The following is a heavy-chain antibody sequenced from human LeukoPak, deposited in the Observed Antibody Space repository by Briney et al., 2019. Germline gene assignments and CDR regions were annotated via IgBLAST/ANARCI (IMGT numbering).Heavy chain of an antibody. V-gene: IGHV1-69*13. CDR3: ARDLKPYNWKLLSHMDV. J-gene: IGHJ6*03. CDR2: IIPIFGTA. Sequence: SVKVSCKASGGTFSSYSISWVRQAPGQGLEWMGGIIPIFGTANYAQKFQGRVTITADESTSTAYMELSSLRSEDTAVYYCARDLKPYNWKLLSHMDVWGKGTTVTVSS. CDR1: GGTFSSYS. D-gene: IGHD1-20*01.